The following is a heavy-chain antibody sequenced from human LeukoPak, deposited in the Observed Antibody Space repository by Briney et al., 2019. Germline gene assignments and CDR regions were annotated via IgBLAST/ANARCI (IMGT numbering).Heavy chain of an antibody. CDR2: LYSGGDT. CDR3: ARAGGDRIGYFDL. D-gene: IGHD2-21*01. V-gene: IGHV3-53*01. J-gene: IGHJ2*01. Sequence: PGGSLRLSCAASGFIVSTNYMGWVRQAPGKGLEWVSVLYSGGDTYYADSVKGRFTVSRDNSKNTVYFQMSTLRAEDSAVYYCARAGGDRIGYFDLWGRGTLVTVSS. CDR1: GFIVSTNY.